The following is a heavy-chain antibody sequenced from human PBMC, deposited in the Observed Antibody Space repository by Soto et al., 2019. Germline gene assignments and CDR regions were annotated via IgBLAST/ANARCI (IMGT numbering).Heavy chain of an antibody. CDR3: ARDNLRIAAAGDSRYYFDY. Sequence: SVKVSSKASGGTFSSYAISWVRQAPGQGLEWMGGIIPIFGTANYAQKFQGRVTITADKSTSTAYMELSSLRSEDTAVYYCARDNLRIAAAGDSRYYFDYWGQGTPVTVSP. J-gene: IGHJ4*02. CDR2: IIPIFGTA. CDR1: GGTFSSYA. D-gene: IGHD6-13*01. V-gene: IGHV1-69*06.